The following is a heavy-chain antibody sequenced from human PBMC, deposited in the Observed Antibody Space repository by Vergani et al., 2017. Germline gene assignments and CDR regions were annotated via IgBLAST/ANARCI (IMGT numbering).Heavy chain of an antibody. CDR2: INHSGST. V-gene: IGHV4-34*01. CDR1: GGSFSGYY. CDR3: ARGGIGYCSSTSCYPKPRKYWYFDL. Sequence: QVQLQQWGAGLLKPSETLSLTCAVYGGSFSGYYWSWIRQPPGKGLEWIGEINHSGSTNYNPSLKSRVTISVDTSKNQFSLKLSSVTAADTAVYYCARGGIGYCSSTSCYPKPRKYWYFDLWGRGTLVTVSS. D-gene: IGHD2-2*01. J-gene: IGHJ2*01.